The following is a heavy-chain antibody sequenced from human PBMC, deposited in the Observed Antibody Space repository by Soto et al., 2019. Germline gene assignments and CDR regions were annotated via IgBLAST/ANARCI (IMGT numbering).Heavy chain of an antibody. CDR3: ARLGYCSGGSCYPTYYYYYGMDV. V-gene: IGHV4-34*01. CDR1: GGSFSGYY. Sequence: KASETLSLTCAVYGGSFSGYYWSWIRQPPGKGLECIGEINHSGSTNYNPSLKSRVTISVDTSKNQFSLKLSSVTAADTAVYYCARLGYCSGGSCYPTYYYYYGMDVWGQGTTVTVS. J-gene: IGHJ6*02. CDR2: INHSGST. D-gene: IGHD2-15*01.